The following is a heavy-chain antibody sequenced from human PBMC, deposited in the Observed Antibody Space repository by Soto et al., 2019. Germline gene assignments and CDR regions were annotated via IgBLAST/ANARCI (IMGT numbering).Heavy chain of an antibody. V-gene: IGHV4-39*01. J-gene: IGHJ5*02. D-gene: IGHD2-15*01. CDR2: IYYSGST. Sequence: SETLSLTCTVSGGSISSSSYYWGWIRQPPGKGLEWIGSIYYSGSTYYNPSLKSRVTISVDTSKNQFSLKLSSVTAADTAVYYCARVVIAANNWFDPWGQGTLVTVSS. CDR3: ARVVIAANNWFDP. CDR1: GGSISSSSYY.